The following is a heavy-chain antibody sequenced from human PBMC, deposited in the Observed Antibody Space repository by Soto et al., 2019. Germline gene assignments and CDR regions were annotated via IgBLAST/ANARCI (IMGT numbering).Heavy chain of an antibody. D-gene: IGHD6-19*01. J-gene: IGHJ3*02. CDR3: AGTPYSSGWPNAFDI. CDR1: GYIFTTYW. V-gene: IGHV5-51*01. Sequence: GESLKISCKGSGYIFTTYWIGWVRQMPGKGLEWMGIMYPGDSDTRYSPSFQGQVTISDDKSISTAYLQWSSLKASDTAMYFCAGTPYSSGWPNAFDIWGQGTLVTVSS. CDR2: MYPGDSDT.